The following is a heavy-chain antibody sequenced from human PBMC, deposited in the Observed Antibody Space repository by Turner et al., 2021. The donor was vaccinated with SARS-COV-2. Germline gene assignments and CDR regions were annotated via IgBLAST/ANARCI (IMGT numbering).Heavy chain of an antibody. D-gene: IGHD3-16*01. CDR2: GSYDGTNK. CDR1: GFSLSNYG. Sequence: QVQLGESGGGVVQPGRSLRLCCAVSGFSLSNYGMHWVRQAPGKGLEWVAFGSYDGTNKDYADSVKGRFTISRDNSNNTLYLQMNSLRGEDTALYYSAKGLRTFGYFDSWGQGTLVTVSS. CDR3: AKGLRTFGYFDS. J-gene: IGHJ4*02. V-gene: IGHV3-30*18.